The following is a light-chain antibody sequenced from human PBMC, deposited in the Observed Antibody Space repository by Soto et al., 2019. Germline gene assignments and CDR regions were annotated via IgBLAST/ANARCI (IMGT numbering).Light chain of an antibody. J-gene: IGLJ1*01. CDR1: SSDVGGYNY. Sequence: QSVQNPPSSVSGSPGQSITISCTGTSSDVGGYNYVSWYQQHPGKAPKLMIYEVSNRPSGVSNRFSGPKSGNTASLTISGLQAEDEADYYCSSYTSSSTYVFGTGTKVTVL. CDR3: SSYTSSSTYV. CDR2: EVS. V-gene: IGLV2-14*01.